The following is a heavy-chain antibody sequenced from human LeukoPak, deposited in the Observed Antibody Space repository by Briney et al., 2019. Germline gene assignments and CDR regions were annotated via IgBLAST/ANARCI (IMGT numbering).Heavy chain of an antibody. CDR1: GYTLTELS. V-gene: IGHV1-24*01. J-gene: IGHJ3*02. D-gene: IGHD3-22*01. CDR3: ATVGTYYYDSSAYSGHAFDI. CDR2: FDPEDSET. Sequence: ASVKVSCKVSGYTLTELSMHWVRQAPGKGLEWMGGFDPEDSETIYAQKFQGRVTMTEDTSTDTAYMELSSLRSEDTAVYYCATVGTYYYDSSAYSGHAFDIWGQGTMVTVSS.